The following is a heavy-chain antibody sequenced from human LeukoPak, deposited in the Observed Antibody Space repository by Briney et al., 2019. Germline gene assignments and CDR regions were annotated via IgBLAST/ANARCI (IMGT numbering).Heavy chain of an antibody. CDR3: AKGAQYDFWSGYTLEYFDV. J-gene: IGHJ4*02. V-gene: IGHV3-23*01. D-gene: IGHD3-3*01. CDR2: ISASGSST. Sequence: GGSLRLSCAASGFTFSSYAMNWVRQAPGKGLEWVTFISASGSSTHYADSVKGRFTISRDNSNNTLYLQINSLRAEDTAAYYCAKGAQYDFWSGYTLEYFDVWGMGTLVTVSS. CDR1: GFTFSSYA.